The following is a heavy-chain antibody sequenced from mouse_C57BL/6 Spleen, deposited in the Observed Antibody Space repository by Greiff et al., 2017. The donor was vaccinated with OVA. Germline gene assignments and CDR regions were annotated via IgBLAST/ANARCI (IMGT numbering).Heavy chain of an antibody. CDR3: ARRGYYDYGHAMGY. V-gene: IGHV1-19*01. Sequence: VQLQQSGPVLVKPGASVKMSCKASGYTFTDYYMNWVKQSHGKSLEWIGVINPYNGGTSYNQKFKGQATLTVDKSSSTAYMELNSLTSEDSAVYYCARRGYYDYGHAMGYGGEGTSVTVSS. CDR1: GYTFTDYY. CDR2: INPYNGGT. J-gene: IGHJ4*01. D-gene: IGHD2-4*01.